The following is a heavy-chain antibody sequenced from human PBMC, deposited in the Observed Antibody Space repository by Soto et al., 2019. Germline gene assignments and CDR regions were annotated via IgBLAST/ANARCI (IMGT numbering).Heavy chain of an antibody. J-gene: IGHJ6*02. CDR3: AKRWEREVYYYCGMDV. V-gene: IGHV3-23*01. CDR1: GFTFSSYA. CDR2: ISGSGGST. Sequence: EVQLLESGGGLVQPGGSLRLSCAASGFTFSSYAMSWVRQAPGKGLEWVSAISGSGGSTYYADSVKGRFTISRDNSKNTLYLQMNSLRAEDTAVYYCAKRWEREVYYYCGMDVWGQGTTVTVSS. D-gene: IGHD1-26*01.